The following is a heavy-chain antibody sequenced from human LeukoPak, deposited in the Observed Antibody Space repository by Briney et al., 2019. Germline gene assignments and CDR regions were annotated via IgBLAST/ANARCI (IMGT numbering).Heavy chain of an antibody. Sequence: AGGSLRLSCAASGFTFSNYIMNWVRQAPGXXXXWVSSISSSSSYIXYAXSVXXXFTISRDNAKNSLYLQMNSLRAEDTAVYYCARKEAEAGLDYWGQGSLVTVSS. CDR1: GFTFSNYI. D-gene: IGHD6-13*01. J-gene: IGHJ4*02. V-gene: IGHV3-21*01. CDR3: ARKEAEAGLDY. CDR2: ISSSSSYI.